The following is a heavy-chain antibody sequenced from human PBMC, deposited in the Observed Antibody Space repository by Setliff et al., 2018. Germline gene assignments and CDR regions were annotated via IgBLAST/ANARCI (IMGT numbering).Heavy chain of an antibody. CDR3: TRDVTGSYYQEIHY. Sequence: PGGSLRLSCTASGFTFGDYAMSWVRQAPGKGLEWVGFIRSKAYGGTTEYAASVKGRFTISRDDSKSIAYLQMNSLKTEDTAVYYCTRDVTGSYYQEIHYWGQGTLVTVSS. CDR2: IRSKAYGGTT. D-gene: IGHD1-26*01. J-gene: IGHJ4*02. CDR1: GFTFGDYA. V-gene: IGHV3-49*04.